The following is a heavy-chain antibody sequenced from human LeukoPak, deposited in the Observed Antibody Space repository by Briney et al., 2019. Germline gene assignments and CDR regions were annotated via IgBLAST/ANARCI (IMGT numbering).Heavy chain of an antibody. CDR3: ASDNEGGSYGY. CDR2: INPNSGDT. Sequence: ASVKVSCKASGYTFTGYYMHWVRQAPGQGLEWMGWINPNSGDTKYAQKFQGRVTMTRDTSISTAYMELSRLRSDDTAVYYCASDNEGGSYGYWGQGTLVTVSS. V-gene: IGHV1-2*02. J-gene: IGHJ4*02. CDR1: GYTFTGYY. D-gene: IGHD1-26*01.